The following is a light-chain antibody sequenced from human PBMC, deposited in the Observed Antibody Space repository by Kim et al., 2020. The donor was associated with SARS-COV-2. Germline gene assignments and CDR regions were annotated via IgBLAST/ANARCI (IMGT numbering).Light chain of an antibody. V-gene: IGLV2-11*01. CDR3: YSYAGSYSAV. CDR1: SSDVGGYDY. CDR2: DVN. Sequence: GQSVTIFCTGTSSDVGGYDYVSWYQQFPGKVPKLIIYDVNKRPSGVPDRFSGSKSGNTASLTISGLQADDEADYYCYSYAGSYSAVFGGGTQLTVL. J-gene: IGLJ2*01.